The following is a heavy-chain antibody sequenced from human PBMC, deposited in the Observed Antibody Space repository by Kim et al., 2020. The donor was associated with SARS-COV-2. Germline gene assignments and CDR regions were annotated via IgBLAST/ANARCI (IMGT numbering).Heavy chain of an antibody. J-gene: IGHJ4*02. V-gene: IGHV4-31*02. Sequence: YYNPSLKSRVTISVDTSKNQFSLKLSSVTAADTAVYYCARAGPYGDYVDYWGQGTLVTVSS. D-gene: IGHD4-17*01. CDR3: ARAGPYGDYVDY.